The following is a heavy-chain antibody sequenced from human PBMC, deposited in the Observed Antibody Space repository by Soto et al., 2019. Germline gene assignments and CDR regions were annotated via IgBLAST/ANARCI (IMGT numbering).Heavy chain of an antibody. D-gene: IGHD4-4*01. J-gene: IGHJ4*02. CDR3: ARGTYTDF. V-gene: IGHV1-18*01. CDR1: GYTFITYG. CDR2: ISAYNGNT. Sequence: QVQLVQSGAEVKKPGASVKVSCKASGYTFITYGINLVRQAPGQGLEWMAWISAYNGNTYYAQNFQGRVTITTDTSPSTAYMELRSLRSDDTAIYYCARGTYTDFWRQGALVTVSS.